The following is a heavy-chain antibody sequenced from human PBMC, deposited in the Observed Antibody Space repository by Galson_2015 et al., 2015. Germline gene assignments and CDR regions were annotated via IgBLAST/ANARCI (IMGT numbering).Heavy chain of an antibody. D-gene: IGHD3-3*01. CDR3: AKSGSRLNYEFWSGQGGRGWFDP. CDR2: TNYRATWYT. CDR1: GDSVSSHSAA. Sequence: CAISGDSVSSHSAAWNWIRQSPSRGLEWLGRTNYRATWYTDYAVSVKSRITINPDTSKKQFSLQRNSVTPEDTAVYYCAKSGSRLNYEFWSGQGGRGWFDPWGQGTLVTVSS. J-gene: IGHJ5*02. V-gene: IGHV6-1*01.